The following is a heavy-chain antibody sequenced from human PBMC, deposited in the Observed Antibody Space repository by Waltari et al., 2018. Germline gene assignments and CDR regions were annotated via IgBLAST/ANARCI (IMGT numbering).Heavy chain of an antibody. Sequence: EVQLLESGGGLVQPGGSLRLSCAASGFTFSSYALSWVRQPPGKGLEWVSAISGSGGSTYYADSVKGRFTISRDNSKNTLYLQMNSLRAEDTAVYYCAKADRSPTYYDSSGYRDYWGQGTLVTVSS. CDR1: GFTFSSYA. CDR3: AKADRSPTYYDSSGYRDY. V-gene: IGHV3-23*01. CDR2: ISGSGGST. D-gene: IGHD3-22*01. J-gene: IGHJ4*02.